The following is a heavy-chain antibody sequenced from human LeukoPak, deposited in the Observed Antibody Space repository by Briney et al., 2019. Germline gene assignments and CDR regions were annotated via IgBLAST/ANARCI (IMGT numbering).Heavy chain of an antibody. CDR1: GFTFSSYG. Sequence: GGSLRLSCAASGFTFSSYGMHWVRQAPGKGLEWVAFIRYDGSNKYYADSVKGRFTISRDNSKNTLYLQMNSLRAEDTAVYYCAKDGDSDGYFDWLLYGYYFDYWGQGTLVTGSS. D-gene: IGHD3-9*01. CDR2: IRYDGSNK. V-gene: IGHV3-30*02. CDR3: AKDGDSDGYFDWLLYGYYFDY. J-gene: IGHJ4*02.